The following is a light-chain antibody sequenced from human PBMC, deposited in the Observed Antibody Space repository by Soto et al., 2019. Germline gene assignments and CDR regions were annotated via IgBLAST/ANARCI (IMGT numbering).Light chain of an antibody. J-gene: IGLJ2*01. V-gene: IGLV2-14*01. CDR2: DVS. Sequence: QSALTQPASVSGSPGQSITISCTGTSSDVGGYNYVSWYQQHPGKAPKLMIYDVSNRPSGVSNRFSGPKSGNTASLTISGPQAEDEADYYCSSYTSSSPGVFGGGPTLTVL. CDR1: SSDVGGYNY. CDR3: SSYTSSSPGV.